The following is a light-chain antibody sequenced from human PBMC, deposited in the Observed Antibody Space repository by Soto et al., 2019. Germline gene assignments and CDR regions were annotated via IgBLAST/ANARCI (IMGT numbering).Light chain of an antibody. Sequence: LTQPASVSGSPGQSTTFSCTGTSSDVGGYNYVSWYQHFPGKAPKLIICDVSNRPSGVSNRFSGSKSGNTASLTISGLQAEDEADYYCSSYTSGSTVVFGGGTKVTVL. V-gene: IGLV2-14*03. CDR3: SSYTSGSTVV. CDR2: DVS. CDR1: SSDVGGYNY. J-gene: IGLJ2*01.